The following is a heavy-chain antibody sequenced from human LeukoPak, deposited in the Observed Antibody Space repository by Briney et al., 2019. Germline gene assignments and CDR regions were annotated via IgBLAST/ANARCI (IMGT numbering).Heavy chain of an antibody. J-gene: IGHJ4*02. D-gene: IGHD1-14*01. Sequence: PGGSLRLSCAASGFTFSSYSMNWVRQAPGKGLEWVSSISSSSSYIYYADSVKGRFTISRDNAKNSLYLQMNSLRAEHTAVYYCARVPVYGKTAYYFDYWGQGTLVTVSS. V-gene: IGHV3-21*01. CDR3: ARVPVYGKTAYYFDY. CDR1: GFTFSSYS. CDR2: ISSSSSYI.